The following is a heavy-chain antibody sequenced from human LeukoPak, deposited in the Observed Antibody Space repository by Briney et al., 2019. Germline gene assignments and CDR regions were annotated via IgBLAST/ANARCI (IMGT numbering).Heavy chain of an antibody. CDR2: IYWDDDK. Sequence: SGPTLLKPTQTLTLTCTFSGFSLSTSGVGVGWIRQPPGKALEWLALIYWDDDKRYSPSLKSRLTITKDTSKNQVVLTMTNMDPVDTATYYCAHRHSSGSRNQLDFDYWGQGTLVTVSS. CDR1: GFSLSTSGVG. V-gene: IGHV2-5*02. CDR3: AHRHSSGSRNQLDFDY. J-gene: IGHJ4*02. D-gene: IGHD6-19*01.